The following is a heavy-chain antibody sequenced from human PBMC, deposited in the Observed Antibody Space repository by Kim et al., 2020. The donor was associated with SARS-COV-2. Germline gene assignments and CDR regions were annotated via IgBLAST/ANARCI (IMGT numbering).Heavy chain of an antibody. Sequence: KFQGRVTITADESTSTAYMELGSLRSEDTAVYYCARVGSSWYSYYYYGMDVWGQGTTVTVSS. V-gene: IGHV1-69*01. D-gene: IGHD6-13*01. J-gene: IGHJ6*02. CDR3: ARVGSSWYSYYYYGMDV.